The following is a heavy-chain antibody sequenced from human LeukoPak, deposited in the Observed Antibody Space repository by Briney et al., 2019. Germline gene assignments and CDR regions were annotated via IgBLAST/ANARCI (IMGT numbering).Heavy chain of an antibody. J-gene: IGHJ4*02. CDR2: ISANNGNT. CDR3: VRDGYFDY. Sequence: ASVKVSCKASGYTFINYGIAWVRQAPGQGLEWMGCISANNGNTNYAQKLQGRVTMTTDTSSSTAYMEMRSLRSDDTAVYYWVRDGYFDYWGQGTLVTVSS. CDR1: GYTFINYG. V-gene: IGHV1-18*01.